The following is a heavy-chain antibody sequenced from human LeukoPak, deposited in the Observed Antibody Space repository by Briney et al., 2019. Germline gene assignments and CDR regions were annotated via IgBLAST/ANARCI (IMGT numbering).Heavy chain of an antibody. CDR1: GFTFSSYG. CDR3: VRARDRSTYGYQY. V-gene: IGHV3-33*01. D-gene: IGHD5-18*01. Sequence: GGSLRLSCAASGFTFSSYGMHWVRQAPGKGLEWVAVIWYDGSNKYYADSVKGRFTISRDNTKNSLYLQLNSLRVEDTAMYYCVRARDRSTYGYQYWGQETLVTVSS. J-gene: IGHJ4*02. CDR2: IWYDGSNK.